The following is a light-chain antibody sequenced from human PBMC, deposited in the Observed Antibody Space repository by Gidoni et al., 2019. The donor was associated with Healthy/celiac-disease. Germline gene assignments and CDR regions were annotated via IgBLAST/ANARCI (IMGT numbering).Light chain of an antibody. Sequence: SYELTQPPSVSVSPGLTASITCSGDKLGNKFACWYQQKPGQSPVLVIYPDTKRPSGIPERFAGSNSGNTATLSISGTQAMDEADYYCQAWDSSNVVFGGGTKLTVL. CDR1: KLGNKF. J-gene: IGLJ2*01. CDR2: PDT. V-gene: IGLV3-1*01. CDR3: QAWDSSNVV.